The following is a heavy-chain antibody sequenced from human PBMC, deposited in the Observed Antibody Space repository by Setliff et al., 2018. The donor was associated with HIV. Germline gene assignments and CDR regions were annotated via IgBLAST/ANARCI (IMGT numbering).Heavy chain of an antibody. J-gene: IGHJ4*02. CDR2: IFHTGYS. CDR3: ARLAATYGNHRFDY. CDR1: LGSISNSYSHY. V-gene: IGHV4-39*01. D-gene: IGHD1-1*01. Sequence: SETLSLTCTVSLGSISNSYSHYWAWIRQPPGKGLEWIGHIFHTGYSIYSPSLKSRVTMSVDTSKNEFSLKMTSVIAADAAVYFCARLAATYGNHRFDYWGQGVPVTVSS.